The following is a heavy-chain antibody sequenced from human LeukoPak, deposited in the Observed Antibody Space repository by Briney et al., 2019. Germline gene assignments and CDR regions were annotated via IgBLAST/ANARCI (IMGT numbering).Heavy chain of an antibody. CDR1: GFTFNNYW. V-gene: IGHV3-7*01. J-gene: IGHJ4*02. CDR3: ARAVGSSGCDY. D-gene: IGHD3-22*01. CDR2: ISQDGSEK. Sequence: PGGSLRLSCAASGFTFNNYWLTWVRQAPGKGLEWVAKISQDGSEKYYVDSVKGRFTISRDSGKNSLYLQMNSLRVEDTAVYYCARAVGSSGCDYWRQGTLVTVSS.